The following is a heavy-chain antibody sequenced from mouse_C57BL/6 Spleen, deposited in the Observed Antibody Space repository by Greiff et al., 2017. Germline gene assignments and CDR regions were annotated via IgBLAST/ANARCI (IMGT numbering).Heavy chain of an antibody. CDR1: GYTFTSYG. CDR3: ARWSTRGYFDY. Sequence: QVQLQQSGAELARPGASVKLSCKASGYTFTSYGISWVKQRTGQGLEWIGEIYPRSGNTYYNEKFKGKATLTADKSSRTAYMELRSLTPEDSAVYFCARWSTRGYFDYWGQGTTLTVSS. CDR2: IYPRSGNT. D-gene: IGHD2-14*01. J-gene: IGHJ2*01. V-gene: IGHV1-81*01.